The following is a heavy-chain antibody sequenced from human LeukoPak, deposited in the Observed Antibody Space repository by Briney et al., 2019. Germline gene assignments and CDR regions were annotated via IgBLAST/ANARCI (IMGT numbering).Heavy chain of an antibody. V-gene: IGHV4-59*10. CDR3: ARALLGGHAFDI. CDR2: IYTSGST. Sequence: SETLSLTCAVYGGSFSGYYWSWIRQPAGKGLEWTGRIYTSGSTNYNPSLKSRVTISVDTSKNQFSLKLSSVTAADTAVYYCARALLGGHAFDIWGQGTMVTVSS. D-gene: IGHD3-16*01. J-gene: IGHJ3*02. CDR1: GGSFSGYY.